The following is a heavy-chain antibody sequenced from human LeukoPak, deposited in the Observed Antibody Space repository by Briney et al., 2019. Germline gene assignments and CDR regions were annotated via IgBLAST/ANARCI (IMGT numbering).Heavy chain of an antibody. D-gene: IGHD6-19*01. CDR2: ISSDGLNK. V-gene: IGHV3-30*18. J-gene: IGHJ5*02. CDR3: AKCSTSAYTTGWCNWIDP. CDR1: GFIFSRFG. Sequence: PGRSLRLSCAASGFIFSRFGMHWVRQAPGKGLEWVAAISSDGLNKFYGDSVKGRFTVSRDTSKNTLYLQMNSLRADDTAVYYCAKCSTSAYTTGWCNWIDPWGQGTLVTVSS.